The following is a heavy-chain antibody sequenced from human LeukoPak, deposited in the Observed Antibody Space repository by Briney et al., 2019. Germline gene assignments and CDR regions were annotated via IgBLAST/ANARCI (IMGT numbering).Heavy chain of an antibody. Sequence: SETLSLTCTVSGGSISSYYWSWIRQPPGKGLEWIGYIYYSGSTNYNPSLESRVTISVDTSKNQFSLKLSSVTAADTAVYYCARNRYYYGSRNYGVPTWFDPWGQGTLVTVSS. V-gene: IGHV4-59*08. D-gene: IGHD3-10*01. CDR2: IYYSGST. CDR3: ARNRYYYGSRNYGVPTWFDP. J-gene: IGHJ5*02. CDR1: GGSISSYY.